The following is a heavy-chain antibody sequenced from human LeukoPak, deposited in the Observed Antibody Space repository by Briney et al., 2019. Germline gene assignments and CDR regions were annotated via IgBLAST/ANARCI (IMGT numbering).Heavy chain of an antibody. V-gene: IGHV4-34*01. Sequence: SETLSLTCAVYGGSFSGYYWSWICQPPGKGLEWIGEINHSGSTNYNPSLKSRVTISVDTSKNQFSLKLSSVTAADTAVYYCATLSTVVTPYYFDYWGQGTLVTVSS. CDR3: ATLSTVVTPYYFDY. D-gene: IGHD4-23*01. CDR1: GGSFSGYY. J-gene: IGHJ4*02. CDR2: INHSGST.